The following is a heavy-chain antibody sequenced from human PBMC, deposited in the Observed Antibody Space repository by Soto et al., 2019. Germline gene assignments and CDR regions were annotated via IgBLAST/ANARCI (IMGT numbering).Heavy chain of an antibody. CDR3: ARGSDIVVVPAAPGYYYYYMDV. V-gene: IGHV4-34*01. CDR2: INHSGST. J-gene: IGHJ6*03. D-gene: IGHD2-2*01. CDR1: GGSFSGYY. Sequence: SETLSLTCAVYGGSFSGYYWSWIRQPPGKGLEWIGEINHSGSTNYNPSLKSRVTISVDTSKNQFSLKLSSVTAADTAVYYCARGSDIVVVPAAPGYYYYYMDVWGKGTTVTVSS.